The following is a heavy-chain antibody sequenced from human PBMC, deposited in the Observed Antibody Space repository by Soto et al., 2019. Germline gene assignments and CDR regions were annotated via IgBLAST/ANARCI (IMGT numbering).Heavy chain of an antibody. CDR3: ASWSGGGVAGMDV. Sequence: QVQLQESGPRLVKPLQTLSLTCTVSGDSINSGDYYWSWIRQPPGRGLEWVGYSFYSGITDYNPHLTRRMTISMDTSTNQFSLSLNSVTAAYTAVYFCASWSGGGVAGMDVWGPGTTVSVSS. CDR2: SFYSGIT. CDR1: GDSINSGDYY. J-gene: IGHJ6*02. V-gene: IGHV4-30-4*01. D-gene: IGHD3-10*01.